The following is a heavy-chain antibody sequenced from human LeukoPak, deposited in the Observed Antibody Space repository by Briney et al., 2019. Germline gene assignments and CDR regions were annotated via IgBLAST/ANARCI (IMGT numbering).Heavy chain of an antibody. D-gene: IGHD2/OR15-2a*01. CDR1: GSTFSSYA. V-gene: IGHV1-69*13. CDR2: IIPIFGTA. CDR3: ARAPKEYGPYYYYYGMDV. J-gene: IGHJ6*02. Sequence: SVKVSCKASGSTFSSYAISWVRQAPGQGLEWMGGIIPIFGTANYAQKFQGRVTITADESTSTAYMELSSLRSEDTAVYYCARAPKEYGPYYYYYGMDVWGQGTTVTVSS.